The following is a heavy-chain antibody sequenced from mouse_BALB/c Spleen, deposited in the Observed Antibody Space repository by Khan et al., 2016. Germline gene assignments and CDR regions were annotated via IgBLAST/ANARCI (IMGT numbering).Heavy chain of an antibody. V-gene: IGHV14-3*02. CDR1: GFNIRDTY. Sequence: VRLQQSGPDLVKPGASVKLSCTGSGFNIRDTYMHWVKQRPEQGLEWIGRIDPANGNTKYDPKFQGKATITADTSSNTAYLQLSSLTSEDTAVYYGEGNSVGDYAMDYWGQGTSVTVSS. D-gene: IGHD2-1*01. J-gene: IGHJ4*01. CDR2: IDPANGNT. CDR3: EGNSVGDYAMDY.